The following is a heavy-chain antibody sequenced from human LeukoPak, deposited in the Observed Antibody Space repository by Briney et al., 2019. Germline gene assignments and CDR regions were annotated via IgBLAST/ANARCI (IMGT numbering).Heavy chain of an antibody. Sequence: SETLSLTCTVSGGSISSSSYYWGSIRQPPGKGLEWIGSIYYSGSTYYNPSLKSRVTISVDTSKNQFSLKLSSVTAADTAVYYCARPGYSSSSGYMDVWGKGTTVTVSS. D-gene: IGHD6-6*01. J-gene: IGHJ6*03. CDR3: ARPGYSSSSGYMDV. CDR2: IYYSGST. V-gene: IGHV4-39*01. CDR1: GGSISSSSYY.